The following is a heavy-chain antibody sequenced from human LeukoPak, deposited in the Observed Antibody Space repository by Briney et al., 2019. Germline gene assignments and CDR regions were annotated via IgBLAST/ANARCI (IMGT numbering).Heavy chain of an antibody. CDR3: ARGRGDFDWFRGYNWFDP. CDR1: GYTFTSYD. Sequence: EASVKVSCKASGYTFTSYDINWVRQATGQGLEWMGWMNPNSGNTGYAQKFQGRVTMTRNTSISTAYMELSSLRSEDTAVYYCARGRGDFDWFRGYNWFDPWGQGTLVTVSS. V-gene: IGHV1-8*01. D-gene: IGHD3-9*01. CDR2: MNPNSGNT. J-gene: IGHJ5*02.